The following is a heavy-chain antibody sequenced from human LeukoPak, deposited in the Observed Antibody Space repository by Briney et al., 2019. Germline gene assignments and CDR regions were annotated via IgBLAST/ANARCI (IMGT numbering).Heavy chain of an antibody. J-gene: IGHJ4*02. D-gene: IGHD1-26*01. Sequence: ASVKVSCKASGYTFTSYGINWVRQAPGQGLEWMGWISAYNGNTNYAQKLQGRVTMTIDTSTGTAYMELRSLRSDDTAVYYCARDLDQYSGRYGGFGHDFWGQGTLVTVSS. CDR1: GYTFTSYG. CDR3: ARDLDQYSGRYGGFGHDF. V-gene: IGHV1-18*01. CDR2: ISAYNGNT.